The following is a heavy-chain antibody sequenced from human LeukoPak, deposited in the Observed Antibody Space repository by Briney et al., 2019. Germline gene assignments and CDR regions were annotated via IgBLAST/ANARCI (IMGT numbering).Heavy chain of an antibody. CDR1: GFTFSSYW. CDR3: ARDLNWETY. CDR2: IKTDGSQI. D-gene: IGHD7-27*01. Sequence: GGSLRLSCAASGFTFSSYWMSWVRQAPGKGLEWVANIKTDGSQIYYVDSVKGRFTISRDNAKSSLYLQMNSLRAEDTAVYYCARDLNWETYWGQGTLVSVSS. J-gene: IGHJ4*02. V-gene: IGHV3-7*01.